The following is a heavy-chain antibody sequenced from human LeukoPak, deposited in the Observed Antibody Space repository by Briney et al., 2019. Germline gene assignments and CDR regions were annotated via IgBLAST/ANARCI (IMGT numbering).Heavy chain of an antibody. D-gene: IGHD6-13*01. CDR1: GFTFSSYA. CDR2: ISGSGGST. V-gene: IGHV3-23*01. J-gene: IGHJ5*02. CDR3: AKTGLIAAAATWWFDP. Sequence: QPGGSLRLSCAASGFTFSSYAMSWVRQAPGKGLEWVSAISGSGGSTYYADSVKGRFTISRDNSKNTLYLQMNSLRAEDTAVYYCAKTGLIAAAATWWFDPWGQGTLVTVSS.